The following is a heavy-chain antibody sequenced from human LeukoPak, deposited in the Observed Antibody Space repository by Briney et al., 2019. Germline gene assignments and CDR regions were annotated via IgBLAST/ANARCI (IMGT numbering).Heavy chain of an antibody. CDR1: GFTFSSYW. CDR3: AIDFRWELPTDDY. Sequence: GGSLRLSCAASGFTFSSYWMSWVRQAPGKGLEWVANIKQDGSEKYYVDSVKGRFTISRDNSKNTLYLQMNSLRPEDTAVYYCAIDFRWELPTDDYWGQGTLVTVSS. V-gene: IGHV3-7*01. CDR2: IKQDGSEK. J-gene: IGHJ4*02. D-gene: IGHD1-26*01.